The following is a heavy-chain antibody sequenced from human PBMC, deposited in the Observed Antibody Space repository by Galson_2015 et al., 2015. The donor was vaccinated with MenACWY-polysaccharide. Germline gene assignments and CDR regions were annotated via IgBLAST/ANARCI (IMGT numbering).Heavy chain of an antibody. CDR1: GFTFSGYW. J-gene: IGHJ4*01. V-gene: IGHV3-7*01. D-gene: IGHD6-19*01. CDR3: ASAYSSFLFDY. CDR2: IKQEGSEK. Sequence: SLRLSCAASGFTFSGYWMSWVRQAPGKGLEWVASIKQEGSEKYYVESVKGRFTISRDNAKNSLYLQMNSLRAEDTAMYYCASAYSSFLFDYWGQGTLVTVSS.